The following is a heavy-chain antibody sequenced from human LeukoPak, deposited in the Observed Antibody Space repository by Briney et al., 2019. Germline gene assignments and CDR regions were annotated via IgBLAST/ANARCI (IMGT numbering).Heavy chain of an antibody. D-gene: IGHD3-10*01. CDR3: ARGGGSGIDYYYYGMDV. Sequence: ASVKVSCKASGYTFTSYGISWVRQAPGQGLEWMGGIIPIFGTANYAQKFQGRVTITADESTSTAYMELSSLRSEDTAVYYCARGGGSGIDYYYYGMDVWGKGTTVTVSS. J-gene: IGHJ6*04. CDR2: IIPIFGTA. CDR1: GYTFTSYG. V-gene: IGHV1-69*13.